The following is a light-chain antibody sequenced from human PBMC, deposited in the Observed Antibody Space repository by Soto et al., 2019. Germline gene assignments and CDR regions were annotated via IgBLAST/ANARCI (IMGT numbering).Light chain of an antibody. Sequence: EIVMTQSPGTLSVSPWERATLSCRASQSVSSNLAWYQQKPGQAPRLLIYGASSRATGIPARFRGSGSGTEFPLTISSLQSEDFAVYYCQQYNNWPITFGQGTRLEIK. J-gene: IGKJ5*01. CDR2: GAS. V-gene: IGKV3-15*01. CDR3: QQYNNWPIT. CDR1: QSVSSN.